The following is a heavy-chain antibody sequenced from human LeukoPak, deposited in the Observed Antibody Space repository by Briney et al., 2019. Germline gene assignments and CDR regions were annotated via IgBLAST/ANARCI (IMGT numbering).Heavy chain of an antibody. V-gene: IGHV4-4*08. CDR3: ARDRGPAHSGWHGPPSNWFDP. D-gene: IGHD6-19*01. CDR2: IYPSGNT. Sequence: MPGGSLRLSCTASEFTFGDYAISWVRQAPGKGLEWIGRIYPSGNTNYNPSLKSRVTISLDTSKNQFSLNLRSVTAADTAVYYCARDRGPAHSGWHGPPSNWFDPWGQGTLVTVSS. CDR1: EFTFGDYA. J-gene: IGHJ5*02.